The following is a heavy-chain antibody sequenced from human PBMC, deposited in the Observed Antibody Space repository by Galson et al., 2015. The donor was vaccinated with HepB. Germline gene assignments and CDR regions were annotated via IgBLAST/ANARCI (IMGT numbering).Heavy chain of an antibody. CDR1: GYTFTSYA. Sequence: SVKVSCKASGYTFTSYAMNWVRQAPGQGLEWMGWIYTNTGNPTYAQGFTGRFVFSLDTSVSTAYLQISSLKAEDTAVYYCARSVGGGYYYYGMDVWGQGTTVTVSS. D-gene: IGHD3-3*01. CDR3: ARSVGGGYYYYGMDV. CDR2: IYTNTGNP. V-gene: IGHV7-4-1*02. J-gene: IGHJ6*02.